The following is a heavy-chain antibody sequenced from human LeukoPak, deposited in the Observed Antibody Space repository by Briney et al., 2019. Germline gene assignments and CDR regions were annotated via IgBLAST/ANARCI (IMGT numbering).Heavy chain of an antibody. J-gene: IGHJ6*02. CDR1: GFTFSSYG. CDR3: ARGIVGATPYYYGMDV. D-gene: IGHD1-26*01. CDR2: IWYDGSNK. Sequence: GGSLRLSCAASGFTFSSYGMHWVRQAPGKGLEWVAVIWYDGSNKYYADSVKGRFTISRDNSKNTLYLRMNSLRAEDTAVYYCARGIVGATPYYYGMDVWGQGTTVTVSS. V-gene: IGHV3-33*01.